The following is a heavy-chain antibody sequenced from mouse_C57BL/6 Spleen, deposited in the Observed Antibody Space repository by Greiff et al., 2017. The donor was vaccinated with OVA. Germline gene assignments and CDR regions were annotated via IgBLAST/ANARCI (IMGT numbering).Heavy chain of an antibody. J-gene: IGHJ4*01. Sequence: QVHVKQSGPGLVQPSQSLSITCTVSGFSLTSYGVHWVRQSPGKGLEWLGVIWRGGSTDYNAAFMSRLSITKDNSKSQVFFKMNSLQADDTAIYYSAKNDYDERGAMDYWGQGTSVTVSS. D-gene: IGHD2-4*01. CDR3: AKNDYDERGAMDY. CDR1: GFSLTSYG. CDR2: IWRGGST. V-gene: IGHV2-5*01.